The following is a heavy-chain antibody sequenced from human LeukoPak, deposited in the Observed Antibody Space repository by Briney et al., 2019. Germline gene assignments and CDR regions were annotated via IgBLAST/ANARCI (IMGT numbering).Heavy chain of an antibody. D-gene: IGHD3-10*01. CDR2: ISSSMSIT. CDR1: GFSLSGYS. CDR3: ARGSLNYYASGSYYMVF. Sequence: GGSLRLSCAASGFSLSGYSMNWVRQTPGKGLEWISYISSSMSITYYADSVKGRFTISRDNAKNSLYLQMNGLTDEDTAVYYCARGSLNYYASGSYYMVFWGQGTLVTVSS. V-gene: IGHV3-48*02. J-gene: IGHJ4*02.